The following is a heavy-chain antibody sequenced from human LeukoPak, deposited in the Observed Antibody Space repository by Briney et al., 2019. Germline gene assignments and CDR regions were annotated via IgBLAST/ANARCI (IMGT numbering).Heavy chain of an antibody. CDR3: ARGGLYSSSSDFDY. Sequence: WASVKVSCKASGGTFSSYAISWVRQAPGQGLELMGRIIPIFGTANYAQKFQGRVTITTDESTSTAYMELSSLRSEDTAVYYCARGGLYSSSSDFDYWGQGTLVTVSS. CDR2: IIPIFGTA. J-gene: IGHJ4*02. V-gene: IGHV1-69*05. CDR1: GGTFSSYA. D-gene: IGHD6-6*01.